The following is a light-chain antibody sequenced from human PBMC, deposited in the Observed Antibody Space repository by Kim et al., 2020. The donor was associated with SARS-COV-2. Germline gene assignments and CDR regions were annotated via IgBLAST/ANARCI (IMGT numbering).Light chain of an antibody. CDR3: GTWDSSLSAVV. V-gene: IGLV1-51*01. CDR2: DNN. CDR1: SSNIGNNY. J-gene: IGLJ2*01. Sequence: GQKGTISSSGSSSNIGNNYVSWYQQLLGTAPKLLIYDNNKRPSGIPDRFSGSKSGTSAILGITGLQTGDEADYYCGTWDSSLSAVVFGGGTQLTVL.